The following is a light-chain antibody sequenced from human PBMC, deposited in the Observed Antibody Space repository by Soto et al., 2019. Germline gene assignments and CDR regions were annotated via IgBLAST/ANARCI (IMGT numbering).Light chain of an antibody. CDR1: QSVSSSY. CDR2: GAS. J-gene: IGKJ5*01. Sequence: EIVLTQSPGTLSLSPGERATLSCRASQSVSSSYLAWYQQKPGQAPRLLIYGASSRATDIPARFSGSGSGTDFTLTISSLEPEDFAVYYCQQRSNWPPFTFGQGTRLEIK. V-gene: IGKV3D-20*02. CDR3: QQRSNWPPFT.